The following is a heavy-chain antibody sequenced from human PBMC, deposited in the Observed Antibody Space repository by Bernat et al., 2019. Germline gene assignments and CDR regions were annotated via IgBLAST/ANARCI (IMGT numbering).Heavy chain of an antibody. V-gene: IGHV3-23*01. J-gene: IGHJ2*01. D-gene: IGHD2-2*02. CDR1: GFTFSSYA. CDR3: AKCLPESESYNWYFDL. Sequence: EVQLLESGGGLVQPGGSLRLSCAASGFTFSSYAMSWVRQAPGKGLEWVSAISGSGGSTYYADSVKGRFTISRDNSKNTLYLQMNSLRAEDTVVYYCAKCLPESESYNWYFDLWGRDTLVTVSS. CDR2: ISGSGGST.